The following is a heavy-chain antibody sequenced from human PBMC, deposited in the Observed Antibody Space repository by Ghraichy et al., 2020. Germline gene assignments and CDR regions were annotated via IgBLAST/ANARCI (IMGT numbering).Heavy chain of an antibody. CDR1: GGSIASGSYY. V-gene: IGHV4-61*02. J-gene: IGHJ4*02. CDR3: AREDPYTVLVGGDS. Sequence: LSLTCTVSGGSIASGSYYWTWIRRPAGKGLEWIGRINTSGSANYNPSLKSRVTISVDTSKNQFSLKLGSVTAADTAVYYCAREDPYTVLVGGDSWGQGALVTVSS. CDR2: INTSGSA. D-gene: IGHD5-18*01.